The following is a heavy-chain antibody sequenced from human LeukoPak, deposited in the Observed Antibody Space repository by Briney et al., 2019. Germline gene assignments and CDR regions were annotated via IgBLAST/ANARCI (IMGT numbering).Heavy chain of an antibody. J-gene: IGHJ4*02. V-gene: IGHV2-5*02. CDR3: AHRDSSWYSFDY. CDR2: IYWDDDK. CDR1: GFSLSTSGVG. D-gene: IGHD6-13*01. Sequence: SGPTLVKPTQTLTLTCTFSGFSLSTSGVGVGWIRQPPGKALEWLALIYWDDDKRYSPSLKSRVTISKDTSKNQVVLTMTNMDPVDTATYYCAHRDSSWYSFDYWGQGTLVTVSS.